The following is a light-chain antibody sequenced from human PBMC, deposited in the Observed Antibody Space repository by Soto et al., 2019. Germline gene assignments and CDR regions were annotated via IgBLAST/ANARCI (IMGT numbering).Light chain of an antibody. CDR3: QKYNSAPLT. CDR2: AAS. V-gene: IGKV1-27*01. J-gene: IGKJ4*01. Sequence: DIQMTQSPSSLSASVGDRVTITCRASQVISSYLAWYQQKPGKDPKLLIYAASTLQTGVPSRFSGSGSGTDFTLTISSLQPEDVATYYCQKYNSAPLTFGGGTKVEIK. CDR1: QVISSY.